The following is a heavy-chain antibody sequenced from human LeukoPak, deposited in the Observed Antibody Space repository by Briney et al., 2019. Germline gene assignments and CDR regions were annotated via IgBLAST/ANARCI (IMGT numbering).Heavy chain of an antibody. Sequence: ASVKVSCKASGYTFTSYDINWVRQATGQGLEWMGWMNPNSGNTGYAQKFQGRVTMTRNTSISTAYMELSSLRSEDTAVYYCARGEDGYENYYDSSGYYRGYWGQGTLVTVSS. D-gene: IGHD3-22*01. V-gene: IGHV1-8*01. CDR1: GYTFTSYD. J-gene: IGHJ4*02. CDR2: MNPNSGNT. CDR3: ARGEDGYENYYDSSGYYRGY.